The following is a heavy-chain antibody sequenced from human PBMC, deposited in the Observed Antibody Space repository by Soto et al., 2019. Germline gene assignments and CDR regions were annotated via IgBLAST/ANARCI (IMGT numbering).Heavy chain of an antibody. Sequence: GGSLRLSCAASGFTFDNYGMSWVRQAPGKGLEWIGAITGAGGSTYNADSVKGRFTISRDNSKKTVCLQVDSLRVEDTAVYYCAKGHSDSFGNYDYFGMDVWGQGTTVTVSS. V-gene: IGHV3-23*01. CDR1: GFTFDNYG. CDR3: AKGHSDSFGNYDYFGMDV. J-gene: IGHJ6*02. D-gene: IGHD4-4*01. CDR2: ITGAGGST.